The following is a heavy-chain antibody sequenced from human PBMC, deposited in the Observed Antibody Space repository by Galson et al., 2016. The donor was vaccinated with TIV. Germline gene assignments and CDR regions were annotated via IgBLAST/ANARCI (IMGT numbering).Heavy chain of an antibody. CDR3: ARGNDPGATYSLDY. CDR2: INQDGDYK. Sequence: PLRLSCAASGFTFSSYAMNWVRQAPGKGLEWVANINQDGDYKYYVDSVKGRFTISRDNAKNALYLQMNSLRAEDTAVYDCARGNDPGATYSLDYWGQGTLVTVSS. V-gene: IGHV3-7*01. D-gene: IGHD1-1*01. J-gene: IGHJ4*02. CDR1: GFTFSSYA.